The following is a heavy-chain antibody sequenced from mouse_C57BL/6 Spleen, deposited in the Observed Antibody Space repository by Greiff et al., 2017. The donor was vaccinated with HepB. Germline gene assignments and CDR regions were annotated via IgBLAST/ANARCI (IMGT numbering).Heavy chain of an antibody. CDR2: IYPGDGDT. CDR1: GYAFSSSW. Sequence: QVQLQQSGPELVKPGASVKISCKASGYAFSSSWMNWVKQRPGKGLEWIGRIYPGDGDTNYNGKFKGKATLTADKSSSTAYMQLSSLTSEDSAVYVCSTAQATRFAYWGQGTLVTVSA. D-gene: IGHD3-2*02. CDR3: STAQATRFAY. J-gene: IGHJ3*01. V-gene: IGHV1-82*01.